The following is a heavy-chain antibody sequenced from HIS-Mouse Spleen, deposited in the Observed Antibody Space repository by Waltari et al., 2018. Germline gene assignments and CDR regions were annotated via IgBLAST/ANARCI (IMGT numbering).Heavy chain of an antibody. CDR2: IYYSGST. Sequence: QVQLQESGPGLVKPSQTLSLTCTVSGGSISSGGYYGSWIRQNPGKGWGWIGYIYYSGSTYYNPSLKSRVTISVDTSKNQFSLKLSSVTAADTAVYYCARAPIRGYWYFDLWGRGTLVTVSS. D-gene: IGHD3-16*01. V-gene: IGHV4-31*03. CDR3: ARAPIRGYWYFDL. CDR1: GGSISSGGYY. J-gene: IGHJ2*01.